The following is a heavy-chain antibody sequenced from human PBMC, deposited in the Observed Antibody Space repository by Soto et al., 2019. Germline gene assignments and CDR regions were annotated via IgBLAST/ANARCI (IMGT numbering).Heavy chain of an antibody. CDR1: GFTFSGYS. J-gene: IGHJ4*02. D-gene: IGHD6-19*01. CDR2: INTNGVNT. CDR3: ASGRVEDSSGWATYFDY. V-gene: IGHV3-64*01. Sequence: EVQLVESGGGLVQPGGSLRLSCAASGFTFSGYSMFWVRQAPGKGLEYVSAINTNGVNTFYAKSVKGRFTISRDNSKNTMYLQMGRLRAEDMAVYYCASGRVEDSSGWATYFDYWGQGTLVTVAS.